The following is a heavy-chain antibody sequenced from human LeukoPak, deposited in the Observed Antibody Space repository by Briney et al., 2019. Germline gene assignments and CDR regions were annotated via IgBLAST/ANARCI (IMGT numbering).Heavy chain of an antibody. CDR3: ARGRPHGNDY. CDR1: GSTFSSYW. CDR2: IASDGSST. Sequence: GGSLRLSCAASGSTFSSYWMNWVRQAPGKGLVWVSRIASDGSSTTYVDSVKGRFSISRDNAKNTLYLQMNSLRVEDTAVYYCARGRPHGNDYWGQGTLVTVSS. J-gene: IGHJ4*02. V-gene: IGHV3-74*01. D-gene: IGHD4-23*01.